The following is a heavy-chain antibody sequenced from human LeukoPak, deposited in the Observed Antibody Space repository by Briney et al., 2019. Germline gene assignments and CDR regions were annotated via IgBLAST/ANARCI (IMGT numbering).Heavy chain of an antibody. V-gene: IGHV3-33*01. CDR3: ARVGMTRFYYGMDV. CDR1: GFTFSSYG. J-gene: IGHJ6*02. Sequence: PGGSLRLSCAASGFTFSSYGMHWVRQAPGKGLEWVAVIWYDGSNKYYADSVKGRFTISRDNSKNTLYLQMNSLRAEDTAVYYCARVGMTRFYYGMDVWGQGTTVTVSS. D-gene: IGHD3-16*01. CDR2: IWYDGSNK.